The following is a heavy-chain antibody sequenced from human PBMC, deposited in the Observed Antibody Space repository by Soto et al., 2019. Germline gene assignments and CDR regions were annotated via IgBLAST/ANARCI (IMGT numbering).Heavy chain of an antibody. D-gene: IGHD2-8*02. J-gene: IGHJ2*01. V-gene: IGHV4-61*03. Sequence: WTWIRQSPGKELEWIGYIYYSGSTHYNPSLESRVTMSIDTSQRYFSLNLNSVTAADTAVYYCARAFAGTGAYWYFDLWGRGTLVTVSS. CDR2: IYYSGST. CDR3: ARAFAGTGAYWYFDL.